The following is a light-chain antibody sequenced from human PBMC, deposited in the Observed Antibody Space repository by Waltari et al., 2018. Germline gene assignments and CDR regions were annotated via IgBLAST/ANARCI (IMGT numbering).Light chain of an antibody. V-gene: IGLV2-11*01. J-gene: IGLJ3*02. CDR2: DIN. Sequence: QSALTQPRSVSGSPGQSVTISCTGTSSDVGGYNYVSWYQQDPGKAPKLMIYDINKRPSGVPDRFSGSKSGNTASLTISGVQAEDEADHYCCSYVGPNTFWVFGGGTKLTVL. CDR3: CSYVGPNTFWV. CDR1: SSDVGGYNY.